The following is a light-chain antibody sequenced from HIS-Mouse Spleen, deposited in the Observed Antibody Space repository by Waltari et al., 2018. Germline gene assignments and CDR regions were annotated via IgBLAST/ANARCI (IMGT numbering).Light chain of an antibody. CDR1: SSNIGSNT. J-gene: IGLJ3*02. CDR2: SNN. Sequence: QSVLTQPPSASGTPGQRVTISCSGSSSNIGSNTVNWYQQLPGTAPKLLIYSNNHRPSVVPYRFSGSKSGTPASLAISGLQSEDEADYYCAAWDDSLNGWVFGGGTKLTVL. V-gene: IGLV1-44*01. CDR3: AAWDDSLNGWV.